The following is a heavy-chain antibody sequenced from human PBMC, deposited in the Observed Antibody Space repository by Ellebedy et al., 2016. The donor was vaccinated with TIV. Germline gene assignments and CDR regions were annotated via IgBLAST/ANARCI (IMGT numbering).Heavy chain of an antibody. Sequence: AASVKVSCKASGYTFTSYYMHWVRQAPGQGLEWMGIINPSGGSTSYAQKLQGRVTMTRDTSTSTVYMELSSLRSEDTAVYYRARDHSGSGSYPTFDYWGQGTLVTVSS. CDR1: GYTFTSYY. CDR2: INPSGGST. D-gene: IGHD3-10*01. V-gene: IGHV1-46*04. CDR3: ARDHSGSGSYPTFDY. J-gene: IGHJ4*02.